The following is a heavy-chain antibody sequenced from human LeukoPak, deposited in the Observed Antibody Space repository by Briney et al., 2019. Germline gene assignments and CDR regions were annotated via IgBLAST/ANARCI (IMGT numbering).Heavy chain of an antibody. Sequence: GGSLRLSCAASGFTFSSYAMSWVRQAPGKGLEWVSAISGSGGSTYYADSVKGRFTISRDNSKNTLYLQMNSLRAEDTAVYYCAKAGYCSGGSCYSASPFDYWGQGTLVTASS. D-gene: IGHD2-15*01. CDR2: ISGSGGST. CDR3: AKAGYCSGGSCYSASPFDY. J-gene: IGHJ4*02. V-gene: IGHV3-23*01. CDR1: GFTFSSYA.